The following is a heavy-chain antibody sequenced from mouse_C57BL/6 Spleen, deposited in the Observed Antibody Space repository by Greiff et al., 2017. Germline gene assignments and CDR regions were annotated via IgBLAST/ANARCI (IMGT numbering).Heavy chain of an antibody. Sequence: QVQLKQSGAELMKPGASVKLSCKATGYTFTGYWIEWVKQRPGHGLEWIGEILPGSGSTNYNEKFKGKATFTADTSSNTAYMQLSSLTPEDSAIYYCARRGYYYGSSYVRDYWGQGTTLTVSS. CDR2: ILPGSGST. CDR1: GYTFTGYW. V-gene: IGHV1-9*01. J-gene: IGHJ2*01. CDR3: ARRGYYYGSSYVRDY. D-gene: IGHD1-1*01.